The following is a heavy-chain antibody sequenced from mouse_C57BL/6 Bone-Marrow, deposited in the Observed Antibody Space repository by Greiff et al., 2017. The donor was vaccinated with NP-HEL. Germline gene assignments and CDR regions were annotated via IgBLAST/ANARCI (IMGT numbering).Heavy chain of an antibody. Sequence: GGGLVQPKGSLKLSCAASGFSFNTYAMNWVRQAPGKGLEWVARIRSKSNNYSTYYADSVKDRFTISRDDSETMLYLQMKNLKTEETAMDYCVRGIIWYPYYFDYWGQGTTLTVSS. CDR2: IRSKSNNYST. J-gene: IGHJ2*01. CDR1: GFSFNTYA. D-gene: IGHD2-1*01. CDR3: VRGIIWYPYYFDY. V-gene: IGHV10-1*01.